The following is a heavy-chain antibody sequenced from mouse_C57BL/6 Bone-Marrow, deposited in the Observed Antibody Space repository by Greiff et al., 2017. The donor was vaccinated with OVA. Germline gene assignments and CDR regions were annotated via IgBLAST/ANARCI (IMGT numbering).Heavy chain of an antibody. V-gene: IGHV1-62-2*01. CDR1: GYTFTEYI. D-gene: IGHD3-2*02. CDR2: FYPGSGSI. Sequence: QVQLQQSGAELVKPGASVKLSCKASGYTFTEYIIHWVKQRSGQGLEWIGWFYPGSGSIKYNEKFKDKATLTADKSSSTVYMELSRLTSEDSAVYFCARHGGDSSGYVNYFDYWGQGTTLTVSS. CDR3: ARHGGDSSGYVNYFDY. J-gene: IGHJ2*01.